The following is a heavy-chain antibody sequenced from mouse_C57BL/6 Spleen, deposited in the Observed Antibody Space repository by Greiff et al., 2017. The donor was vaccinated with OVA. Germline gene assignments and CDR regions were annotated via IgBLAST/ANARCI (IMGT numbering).Heavy chain of an antibody. Sequence: VQLQESGAELVKPGASVKISCKAPGYALSSYCMNWVKQRPGKGLEWIGQIYPGDGDTNYNGKFKGKATLTADKSSSTAYMQLSSLTSEESAIYFCARGITTADWGQGTLVTVSA. V-gene: IGHV1-80*01. CDR2: IYPGDGDT. CDR3: ARGITTAD. CDR1: GYALSSYC. D-gene: IGHD1-1*01. J-gene: IGHJ3*01.